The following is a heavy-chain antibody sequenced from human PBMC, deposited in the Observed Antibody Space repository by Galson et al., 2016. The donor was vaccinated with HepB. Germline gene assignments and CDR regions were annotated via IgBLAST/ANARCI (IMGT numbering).Heavy chain of an antibody. CDR3: ARDPGRDGGMDV. J-gene: IGHJ6*02. CDR1: GYIFTELS. CDR2: FDPGHGGT. D-gene: IGHD5-24*01. V-gene: IGHV1-24*01. Sequence: SVKVSCKVPGYIFTELSIHWVRQAPGKGLEWMGGFDPGHGGTIYAQKFQGRVTMTEDTSTETAYMNSLRAGDTAVYYCARDPGRDGGMDVWGQGTTVTVSS.